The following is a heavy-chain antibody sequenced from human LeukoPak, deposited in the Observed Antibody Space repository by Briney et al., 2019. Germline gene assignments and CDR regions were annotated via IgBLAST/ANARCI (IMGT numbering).Heavy chain of an antibody. CDR1: GYTFTTYY. J-gene: IGHJ4*02. CDR3: ARGRPGSGWSFDY. CDR2: INPSGGTT. D-gene: IGHD6-19*01. V-gene: IGHV1-46*01. Sequence: ASVKVSFKTSGYTFTTYYMHWVRQAPGQGLEWMGMINPSGGTTNYAQKFQGRVTMTRDTSTTTLYMELSSLRSEDTAVYYCARGRPGSGWSFDYWGQGTLVTVSS.